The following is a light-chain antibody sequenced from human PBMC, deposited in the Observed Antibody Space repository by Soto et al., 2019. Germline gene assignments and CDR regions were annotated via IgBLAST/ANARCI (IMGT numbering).Light chain of an antibody. CDR3: QQYNTSPHT. J-gene: IGKJ4*01. CDR1: QSIDSW. Sequence: DIEMTQSPSTLSASVGDRATITCRASQSIDSWLAWYQQKPGKAPKLLMYDASSRDSGVSARFSGSGSGTEFTLTISSLQPDDFATYFCQQYNTSPHTFGGGTKVEIK. CDR2: DAS. V-gene: IGKV1-5*01.